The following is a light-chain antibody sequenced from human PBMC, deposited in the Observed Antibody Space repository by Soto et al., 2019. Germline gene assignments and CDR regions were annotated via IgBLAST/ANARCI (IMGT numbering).Light chain of an antibody. CDR3: QQYFNWPLTWT. Sequence: EIALTQSPATLSVSAGGTVTLSCRASQSIRTNVAWYQQIPGQAPRLLVYGASTRATGVPARFSGSGSGIEFTLTISSLQSEDSAFYYCQQYFNWPLTWTFGQGTKVQIK. J-gene: IGKJ1*01. CDR1: QSIRTN. V-gene: IGKV3-15*01. CDR2: GAS.